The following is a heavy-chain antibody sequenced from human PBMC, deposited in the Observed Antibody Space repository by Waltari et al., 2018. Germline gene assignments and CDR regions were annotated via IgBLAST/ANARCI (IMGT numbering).Heavy chain of an antibody. CDR2: INPNSGGT. J-gene: IGHJ2*01. Sequence: QVQLVQSGAEVKKPGASVKVSCRASGYTFTGYYMHWVRQAPGHGLEWMGWINPNSGGTNYAQKFQGRVTMTRDTSISTAYMELSRLRSDDTAVYYCARQHYDILTGYPYWYFDIWGRGTLVTVSS. CDR1: GYTFTGYY. D-gene: IGHD3-9*01. V-gene: IGHV1-2*02. CDR3: ARQHYDILTGYPYWYFDI.